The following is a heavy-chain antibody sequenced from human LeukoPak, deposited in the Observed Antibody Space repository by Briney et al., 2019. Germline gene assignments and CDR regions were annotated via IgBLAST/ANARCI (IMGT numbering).Heavy chain of an antibody. V-gene: IGHV4-59*08. D-gene: IGHD6-13*01. CDR1: GGSITSYY. Sequence: PSETLSLTCTVSGGSITSYYWSWIRQPPGKGLEWIGYIYYSGSTNYNPSLKSRVTISVDTSKNQFSLKLSSVTAADPAVYYCARLTGIAAAGDYWGQGPLVTVSS. J-gene: IGHJ4*02. CDR2: IYYSGST. CDR3: ARLTGIAAAGDY.